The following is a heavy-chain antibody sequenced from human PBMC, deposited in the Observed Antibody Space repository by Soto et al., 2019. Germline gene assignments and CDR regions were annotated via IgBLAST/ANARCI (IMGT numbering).Heavy chain of an antibody. J-gene: IGHJ4*02. CDR3: VKDRPLQARHYFEY. Sequence: GGSLRLSCVASGFIFSTYVMSWVRQAPGKGLEWVAGISGIGGKTYYTDSVKGRFTISRDNSKNTLYLQMDSLRADDTAVYYCVKDRPLQARHYFEYWGQGTLVTVSS. CDR1: GFIFSTYV. CDR2: ISGIGGKT. V-gene: IGHV3-23*01.